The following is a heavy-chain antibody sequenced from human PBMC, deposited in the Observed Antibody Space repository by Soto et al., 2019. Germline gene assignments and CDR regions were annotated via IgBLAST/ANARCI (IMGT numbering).Heavy chain of an antibody. D-gene: IGHD3-10*01. CDR1: GFPFSTYS. Sequence: EVQLVESGGGLVKPGGSLRLSCAASGFPFSTYSMNWVRQAPGKGLEWVSSISSSSYIYYADSVKGRFTISRDNAKNSLYLQMNSLRAEDTAVYYCARDFSGMWGQGTLVTVSS. CDR3: ARDFSGM. CDR2: ISSSSYI. V-gene: IGHV3-21*01. J-gene: IGHJ4*02.